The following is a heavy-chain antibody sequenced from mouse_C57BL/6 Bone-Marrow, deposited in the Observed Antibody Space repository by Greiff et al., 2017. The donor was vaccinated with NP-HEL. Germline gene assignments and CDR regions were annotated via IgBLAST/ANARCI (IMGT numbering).Heavy chain of an antibody. CDR3: AREDYYWYFDV. D-gene: IGHD1-1*02. CDR2: IYPGDGDT. Sequence: QVQLQQSGPELVKPGASVKISCKASGYAFSSSWMNWVKQRPGKGLEWIGRIYPGDGDTNYNGKFKGEATLTADKSSSTAYMQLSSLTSEDSAVYFCAREDYYWYFDVWGTGTTVTVSS. CDR1: GYAFSSSW. J-gene: IGHJ1*03. V-gene: IGHV1-82*01.